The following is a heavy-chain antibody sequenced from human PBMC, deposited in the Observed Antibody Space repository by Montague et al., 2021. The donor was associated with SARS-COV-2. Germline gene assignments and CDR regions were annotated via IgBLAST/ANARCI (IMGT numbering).Heavy chain of an antibody. D-gene: IGHD3-10*01. CDR1: GGSISSYY. CDR2: IYDTGGA. V-gene: IGHV4-59*08. J-gene: IGHJ6*02. CDR3: AVDEVWGDIRHDYYYGMDV. Sequence: SETLSLTCTVSGGSISSYYWSWVRQPPGKGLEWIGYIYDTGGANYSPSLKSRLTMSVDTSRNQFSLNLTSVTAADTAVYYCAVDEVWGDIRHDYYYGMDVWGQGTTVTVSS.